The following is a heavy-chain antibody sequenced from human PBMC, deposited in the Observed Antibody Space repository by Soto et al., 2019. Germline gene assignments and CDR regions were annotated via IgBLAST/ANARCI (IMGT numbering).Heavy chain of an antibody. CDR3: AREYYGLLTGYYTDY. D-gene: IGHD3-9*01. J-gene: IGHJ4*02. CDR1: GFPFSSYW. V-gene: IGHV3-74*01. CDR2: ISGDGVTT. Sequence: EVQLVESGGDLVQRGGSLRLSCAASGFPFSSYWMHWVRPTPGKRLDWVARISGDGVTTYYADSVTGRFTVSRDSAKNTLSLQISGRRAEHTAVYYCAREYYGLLTGYYTDYWGQGTLVSVSS.